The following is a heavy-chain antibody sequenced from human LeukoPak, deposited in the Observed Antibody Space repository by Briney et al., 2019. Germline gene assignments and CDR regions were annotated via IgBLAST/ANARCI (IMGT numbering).Heavy chain of an antibody. J-gene: IGHJ6*03. V-gene: IGHV3-23*01. CDR1: GFTFSSYA. D-gene: IGHD2-2*01. CDR2: ISGSGGST. CDR3: AKDGGYCSSTSCSGVYYYYYYMDV. Sequence: GGSLRLSCAASGFTFSSYAMSWVRQAPGKGLEWVSAISGSGGSTYYADSVKGRFTISRDNSKNTLYLQMNSLRAEDTAVYYCAKDGGYCSSTSCSGVYYYYYYMDVWGKGTTVTVSS.